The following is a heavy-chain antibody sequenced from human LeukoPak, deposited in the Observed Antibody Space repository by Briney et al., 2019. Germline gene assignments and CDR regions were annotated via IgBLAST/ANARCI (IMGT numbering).Heavy chain of an antibody. D-gene: IGHD4-17*01. CDR3: ARDEDYGIFVNVDY. V-gene: IGHV1-18*01. J-gene: IGHJ4*02. Sequence: ASVEVSCKASGYTFTTYNINWVRQAPGQGLEWMGWISGYNGNTNYAQKLQGRVTMTTDTSTSTAYMELRSLKSDDTAVYYCARDEDYGIFVNVDYWGQGTLVTVSS. CDR2: ISGYNGNT. CDR1: GYTFTTYN.